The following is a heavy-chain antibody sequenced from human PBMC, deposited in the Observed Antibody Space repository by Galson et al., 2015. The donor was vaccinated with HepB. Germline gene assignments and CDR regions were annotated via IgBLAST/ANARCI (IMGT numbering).Heavy chain of an antibody. CDR1: GFTFSSYA. CDR2: ISYDGSNK. V-gene: IGHV3-30-3*01. D-gene: IGHD3-10*01. CDR3: ARDHAMVRGLLDY. J-gene: IGHJ4*02. Sequence: SLRLSCAASGFTFSSYAMHWVRQAPGKGLEWVAVISYDGSNKYYADSVKGRFTISRDNSKNTLYLQMNSLRAEDTAVYYCARDHAMVRGLLDYWGQGTLVTVSS.